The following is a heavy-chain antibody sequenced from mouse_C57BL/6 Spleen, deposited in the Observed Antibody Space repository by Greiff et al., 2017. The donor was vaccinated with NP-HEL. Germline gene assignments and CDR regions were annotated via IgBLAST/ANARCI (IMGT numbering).Heavy chain of an antibody. V-gene: IGHV1-9*01. CDR1: GYTFTGYW. Sequence: QVQLQQSGAELMKPGASVKLSCKATGYTFTGYWIEWVKQRPGHGLEWIGEILPGSGSTNYNEKFKGKATFTADTSSNTAYMQLSSLTTEDCAIYDCARYDYGPYAMDYWGQGTAVTVSS. CDR2: ILPGSGST. J-gene: IGHJ4*01. D-gene: IGHD2-4*01. CDR3: ARYDYGPYAMDY.